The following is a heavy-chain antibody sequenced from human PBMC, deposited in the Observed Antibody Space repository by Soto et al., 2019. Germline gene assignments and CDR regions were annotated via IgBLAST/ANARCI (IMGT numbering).Heavy chain of an antibody. CDR1: GGTFSSLA. J-gene: IGHJ4*02. V-gene: IGHV1-69*06. CDR2: LVPVFGTA. CDR3: ARSPGVFDY. Sequence: QVQLVQSGAEVKKPGSSVKVSCKASGGTFSSLAISWVRQAPGQGLEWMGGLVPVFGTANYAQKFQDRVTITAEKSTSTSDMELSSLRSEDTAVYYCARSPGVFDYWGQGTLVTVSS. D-gene: IGHD3-10*01.